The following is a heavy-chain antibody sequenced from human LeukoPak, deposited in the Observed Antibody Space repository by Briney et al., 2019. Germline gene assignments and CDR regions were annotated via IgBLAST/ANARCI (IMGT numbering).Heavy chain of an antibody. D-gene: IGHD3-10*01. CDR3: ARGRQGITMVRGVTDFDY. V-gene: IGHV1-2*02. Sequence: ASVKVSYKASGYTFTGYYMHWVRQAPGQGLEWMGWINPNSGGTNYAQKFQGRVTMTRDTSISTAYMELSRLRSDDTAVYYCARGRQGITMVRGVTDFDYWGQGTLVTVSS. CDR2: INPNSGGT. J-gene: IGHJ4*02. CDR1: GYTFTGYY.